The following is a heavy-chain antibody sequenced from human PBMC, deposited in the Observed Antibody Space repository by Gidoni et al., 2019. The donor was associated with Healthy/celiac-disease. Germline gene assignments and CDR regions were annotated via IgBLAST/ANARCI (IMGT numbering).Heavy chain of an antibody. Sequence: QVQLQESGPGLVKPSGTLSLTCAVSGGPISSSNWWSWVRQPPGKGLEWIGEIYHSGSTNYNPSLKSRVTISVDKSKNQFSLKLSSVTAADTAVYYCARALGVITPVYYFDYWGQGTLVTVSS. CDR1: GGPISSSNW. CDR2: IYHSGST. V-gene: IGHV4-4*02. J-gene: IGHJ4*02. CDR3: ARALGVITPVYYFDY. D-gene: IGHD3-22*01.